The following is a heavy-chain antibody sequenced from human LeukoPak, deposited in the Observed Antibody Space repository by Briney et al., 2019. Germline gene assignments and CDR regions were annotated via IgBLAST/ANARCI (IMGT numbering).Heavy chain of an antibody. CDR2: IKSKTDGGTA. V-gene: IGHV3-15*01. CDR3: NTPPHRGYCTSTSCS. D-gene: IGHD2-2*01. Sequence: PGGSLRLSCAASGFTFSNAWMSWVRQAPGTGLEWVARIKSKTDGGTADYAAPVKGRFTISRDDSKSTLYLEMNSLKIEDTAVYYCNTPPHRGYCTSTSCSWGQGTLVTVSS. CDR1: GFTFSNAW. J-gene: IGHJ5*02.